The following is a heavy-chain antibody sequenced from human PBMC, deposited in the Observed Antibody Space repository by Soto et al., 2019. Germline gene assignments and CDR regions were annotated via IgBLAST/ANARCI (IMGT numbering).Heavy chain of an antibody. J-gene: IGHJ4*02. D-gene: IGHD3-22*01. CDR3: AKEWVYDSSGWSFDY. V-gene: IGHV3-72*01. Sequence: GGSLRLSCVASGLTFRDYDMDWVRQAPGKGLEWIGRARNDPNPRITDHAASVRGRFTTSRDDSKNSLYLQMNSLKAEDTAVYYCAKEWVYDSSGWSFDYWGQGTLVTVSS. CDR2: ARNDPNPRIT. CDR1: GLTFRDYD.